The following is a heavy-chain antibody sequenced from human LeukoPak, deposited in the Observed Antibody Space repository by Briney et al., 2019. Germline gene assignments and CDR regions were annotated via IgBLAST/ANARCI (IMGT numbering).Heavy chain of an antibody. Sequence: GGSLRLSCAASRFTFSSSWMSWVRQAPGKGLEWVASIKPDGSEKYYVDSVKGRFAISRDNAKNSLYLQMNSLIADDTAIYYCARVGSTSRAPNSWGQGTLVTVSS. CDR1: RFTFSSSW. J-gene: IGHJ4*02. V-gene: IGHV3-7*01. D-gene: IGHD2-2*01. CDR3: ARVGSTSRAPNS. CDR2: IKPDGSEK.